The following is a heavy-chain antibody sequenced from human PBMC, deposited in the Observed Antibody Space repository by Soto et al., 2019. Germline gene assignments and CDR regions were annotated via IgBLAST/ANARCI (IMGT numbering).Heavy chain of an antibody. D-gene: IGHD2-15*01. V-gene: IGHV3-23*01. CDR1: GFTFSSYA. J-gene: IGHJ4*02. Sequence: GGSLRLSCAASGFTFSSYAMSWVRQAPGKGLEWVSAISGSGGSTYYADSVKGRFTISRDNSKNTLYLQMNSLIAEDTAVYYCAKRYCSGGSCYSDYWGQGTLVTVSS. CDR3: AKRYCSGGSCYSDY. CDR2: ISGSGGST.